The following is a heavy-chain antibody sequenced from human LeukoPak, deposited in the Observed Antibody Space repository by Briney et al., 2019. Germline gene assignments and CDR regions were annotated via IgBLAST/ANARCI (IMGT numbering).Heavy chain of an antibody. D-gene: IGHD3-22*01. CDR2: IYYSGST. V-gene: IGHV4-59*01. CDR1: GGSISSYY. Sequence: SETLSLTCTVSGGSISSYYWSWIRQPPGKGLEWIGYIYYSGSTNYNPSLKSRVTISVDTSKNQFSLKLSSVTAADTAVYYCATNYYDSPFDLWGRGTLVTVSS. CDR3: ATNYYDSPFDL. J-gene: IGHJ2*01.